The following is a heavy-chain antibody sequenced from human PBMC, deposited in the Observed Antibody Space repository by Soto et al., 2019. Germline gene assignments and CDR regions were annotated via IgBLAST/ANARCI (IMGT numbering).Heavy chain of an antibody. CDR3: ARDGYGDYAQDWYFDL. Sequence: SETLSLTCSFSGDSVTSHYLTWIRQSPEKGLEWIGYIYYSGSTYYNPSLKSRVTISVDTSKNQFSLKLSSVTAADTAVYYCARDGYGDYAQDWYFDLWGRGTLVTVSS. J-gene: IGHJ2*01. CDR1: GDSVTSHY. CDR2: IYYSGST. D-gene: IGHD4-17*01. V-gene: IGHV4-59*02.